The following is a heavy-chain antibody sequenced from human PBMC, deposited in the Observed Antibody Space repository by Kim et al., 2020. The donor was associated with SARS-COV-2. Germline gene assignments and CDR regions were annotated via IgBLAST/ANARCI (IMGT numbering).Heavy chain of an antibody. CDR1: GFTFSSYA. V-gene: IGHV3-23*01. J-gene: IGHJ3*02. Sequence: GGSLRLSCAASGFTFSSYAMSWVRQAPGKGLEWVSAISGSGGSTYYADSVKGRFTISRDNYKTTLYLQMNSLRAEDTAVYYCAKDRPDFFARITMVRGVENDAFDIWGQGTMVTVSS. D-gene: IGHD3-10*01. CDR3: AKDRPDFFARITMVRGVENDAFDI. CDR2: ISGSGGST.